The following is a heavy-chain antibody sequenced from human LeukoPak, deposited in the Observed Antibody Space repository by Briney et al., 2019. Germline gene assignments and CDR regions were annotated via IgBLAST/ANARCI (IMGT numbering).Heavy chain of an antibody. V-gene: IGHV1-3*01. J-gene: IGHJ4*02. CDR3: ARTTAMVTIFDY. CDR1: GYTFTSYA. CDR2: INAGNGNT. D-gene: IGHD5-18*01. Sequence: ASVKVSCKASGYTFTSYAMHWVRQAPGQRLEWMGWINAGNGNTKYSQKFQGRVTITRDTSASTAYMELSSLRSEDTAVYYCARTTAMVTIFDYWGQGTLVTVSS.